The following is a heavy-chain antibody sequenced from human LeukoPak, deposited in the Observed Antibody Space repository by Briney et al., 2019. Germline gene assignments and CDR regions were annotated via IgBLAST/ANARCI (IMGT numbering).Heavy chain of an antibody. CDR2: ISYDGSNK. D-gene: IGHD3-22*01. J-gene: IGHJ4*02. CDR1: GFTFSSYG. Sequence: PGGSLRLSCAASGFTFSSYGMHWVRQAPGKGLEWVAVISYDGSNKYYADSVKGRFTISRDNSKNTLYLQMNSLRAEDTAVYYCARDSHYYDSSGYYYEWDYFDYWGQGTLVTVSS. CDR3: ARDSHYYDSSGYYYEWDYFDY. V-gene: IGHV3-30*03.